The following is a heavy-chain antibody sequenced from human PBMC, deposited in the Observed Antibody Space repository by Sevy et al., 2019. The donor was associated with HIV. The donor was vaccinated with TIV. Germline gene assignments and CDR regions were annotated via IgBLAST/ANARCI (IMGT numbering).Heavy chain of an antibody. V-gene: IGHV3-21*01. CDR3: ARARGTVPGY. J-gene: IGHJ4*02. D-gene: IGHD1-1*01. CDR1: GFTFSSYS. CDR2: ISSSSSYI. Sequence: GGSPRLSCAASGFTFSSYSMNWVRQAPGKGLEWVSSISSSSSYIYYADSVKGRFTISIDNAKNSLYLQMNSLRAEDTAVYYCARARGTVPGYWGQGTLVTVSS.